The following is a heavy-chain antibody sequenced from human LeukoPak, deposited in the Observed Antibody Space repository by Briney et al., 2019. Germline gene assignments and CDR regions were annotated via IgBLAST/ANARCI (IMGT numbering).Heavy chain of an antibody. CDR1: GFTFSSYA. CDR2: ISSNGGST. CDR3: VKAGGRSYYYDSSGYPPDY. D-gene: IGHD3-22*01. Sequence: PGGSLRLSCSASGFTFSSYAMHWVRQAPGEGLEYVSAISSNGGSTYYADSVKGRFTISRDNSKNTLYLQMSSLRAEDAAVYYCVKAGGRSYYYDSSGYPPDYWGQGTLVTVSS. J-gene: IGHJ4*02. V-gene: IGHV3-64D*06.